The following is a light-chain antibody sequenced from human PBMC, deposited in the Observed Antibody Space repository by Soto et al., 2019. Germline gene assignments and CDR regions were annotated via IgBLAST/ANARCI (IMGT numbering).Light chain of an antibody. J-gene: IGLJ1*01. CDR3: SSYAGSNNV. CDR1: SSDVGGYNY. Sequence: QSVLTQPPSASGSPGQSVTISCTGTSSDVGGYNYVSWYQQHPGKAPKLMICEVSKRPSGVPDRFSGSKSGNTASLTVSGLQAEDEADYYCSSYAGSNNVFGTGTKVTVL. V-gene: IGLV2-8*01. CDR2: EVS.